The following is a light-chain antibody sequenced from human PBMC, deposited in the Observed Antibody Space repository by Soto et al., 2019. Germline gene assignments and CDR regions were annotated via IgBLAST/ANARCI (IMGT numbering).Light chain of an antibody. V-gene: IGKV1-39*01. J-gene: IGKJ1*01. Sequence: DIQMTQSPSSLSASGGERVTISCRASQSISSYLNWYQQKPGKAPKLLIYAASSLQSGVPSRFSGSGSGTDFTLTISSLQPEDFATYYCQQSYSTPRTFGQGTKGDIK. CDR2: AAS. CDR1: QSISSY. CDR3: QQSYSTPRT.